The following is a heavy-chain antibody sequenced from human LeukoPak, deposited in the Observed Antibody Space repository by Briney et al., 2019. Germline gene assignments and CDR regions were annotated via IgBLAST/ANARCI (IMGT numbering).Heavy chain of an antibody. V-gene: IGHV3-30*04. J-gene: IGHJ4*02. CDR1: GFTFSSYA. Sequence: GGSLRLSCAASGFTFSSYAMHWVRQAPGKGLEWVAVISYDGSNKYYADSVKGRFTISRDNSKNTLYLQMNSLRAEDTAVYYCARDGGSYLDYWGQGTLVTVSS. CDR3: ARDGGSYLDY. CDR2: ISYDGSNK. D-gene: IGHD1-26*01.